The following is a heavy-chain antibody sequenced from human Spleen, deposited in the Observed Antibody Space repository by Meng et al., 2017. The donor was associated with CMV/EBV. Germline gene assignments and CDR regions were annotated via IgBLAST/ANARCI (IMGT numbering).Heavy chain of an antibody. CDR1: GYSISSGYY. CDR2: IYHSGST. CDR3: ARVPTHDFWSGYTYYYYGMDV. Sequence: SETLSLTCTVSGYSISSGYYWGWIRQPPGKGLEWIGSIYHSGSTYYNPSLKSRVTISVDTSKNQFSLKLSSVTAADTAVYYCARVPTHDFWSGYTYYYYGMDVWGQGTTVTVSS. V-gene: IGHV4-38-2*02. J-gene: IGHJ6*02. D-gene: IGHD3-3*01.